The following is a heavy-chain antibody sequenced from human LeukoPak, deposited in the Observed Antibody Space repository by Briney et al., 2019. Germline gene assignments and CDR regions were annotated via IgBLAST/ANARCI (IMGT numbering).Heavy chain of an antibody. CDR3: ARDPAWGALDY. Sequence: GRSLRLSCAASGFTFTSYAMHWVRQAPGKELEWVALINLDGSKKSYVDSVKGRFTISRDNAKNSLYLQMNSLRVEDTAVYFCARDPAWGALDYWGQGTLVTVSP. V-gene: IGHV3-7*03. D-gene: IGHD7-27*01. CDR1: GFTFTSYA. CDR2: INLDGSKK. J-gene: IGHJ4*02.